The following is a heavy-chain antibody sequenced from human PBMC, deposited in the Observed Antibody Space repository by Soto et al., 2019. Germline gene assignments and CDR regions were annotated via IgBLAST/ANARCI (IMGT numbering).Heavy chain of an antibody. CDR1: GGSTSTGGYY. J-gene: IGHJ3*02. CDR2: IYHSGMT. V-gene: IGHV4-31*03. Sequence: QVQLQESGPGLVKPSQTLSLTCTVSGGSTSTGGYYWSWIRQHPGRGLEWIGYIYHSGMTFSNPSLQSRVAISIDTSENQFSLKLSSVTAADTAVYYCATVRWELHDAFDIWGHGTMVSVSS. CDR3: ATVRWELHDAFDI. D-gene: IGHD4-17*01.